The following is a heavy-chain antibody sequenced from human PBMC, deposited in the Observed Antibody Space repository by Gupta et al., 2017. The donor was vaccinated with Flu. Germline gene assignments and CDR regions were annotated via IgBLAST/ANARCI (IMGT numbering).Heavy chain of an antibody. D-gene: IGHD5-18*01. J-gene: IGHJ4*01. V-gene: IGHV4-39*01. CDR3: ARQGDTAMVLDY. CDR2: IYYSGST. CDR1: GGSISSSSYY. Sequence: QLQLQESGPGLVKPSETLSLTCTVSGGSISSSSYYWGWIRQPPGKGLEWIGSIYYSGSTYYNPSLKSRVTISVDTSKNQFSLKLSSVTAADTAVYYCARQGDTAMVLDYWGHGTLVTVSS.